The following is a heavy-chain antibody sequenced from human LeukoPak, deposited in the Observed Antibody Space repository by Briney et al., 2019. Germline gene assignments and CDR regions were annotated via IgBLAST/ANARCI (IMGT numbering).Heavy chain of an antibody. D-gene: IGHD3-9*01. Sequence: GRSLRLSCAASGFTFSSYGMHWVRQAPGKGLEWVAVIWYDGSNKYYADSVKGRFTISRDNSKNTLYLQMNSLRAEDTAVYYCARSSYDILTGYYEYYFGYWGQGTLVTVSS. J-gene: IGHJ4*02. CDR2: IWYDGSNK. V-gene: IGHV3-33*01. CDR1: GFTFSSYG. CDR3: ARSSYDILTGYYEYYFGY.